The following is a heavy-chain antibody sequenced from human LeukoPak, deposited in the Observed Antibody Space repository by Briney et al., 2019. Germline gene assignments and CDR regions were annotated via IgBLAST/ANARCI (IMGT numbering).Heavy chain of an antibody. Sequence: GGSLRLSCAASGFTFSIYSMNWVRQAPGKGLEWVSSISSISSYIYYADSVKGRFTISRDNPKHSPYLQMNSLSPKGPAFYYCARDGILSRFDYWGQGTLVTVSS. V-gene: IGHV3-21*01. CDR3: ARDGILSRFDY. CDR2: ISSISSYI. D-gene: IGHD5/OR15-5a*01. J-gene: IGHJ4*02. CDR1: GFTFSIYS.